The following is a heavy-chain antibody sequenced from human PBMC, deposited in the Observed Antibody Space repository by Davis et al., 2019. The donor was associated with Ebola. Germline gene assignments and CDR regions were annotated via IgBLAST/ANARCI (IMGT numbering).Heavy chain of an antibody. V-gene: IGHV3-21*01. D-gene: IGHD3-16*01. Sequence: GGSLRLSCAASGFTFSTYSMSWVRQAPGKGLEWVSSISSDSDYIYYADSAKGRFTISRDNAKNSLYLQMNSLRAEEKAVYYCARDRPLDFFFGDYYGMDVWGQGTTVTVSS. CDR3: ARDRPLDFFFGDYYGMDV. J-gene: IGHJ6*02. CDR1: GFTFSTYS. CDR2: ISSDSDYI.